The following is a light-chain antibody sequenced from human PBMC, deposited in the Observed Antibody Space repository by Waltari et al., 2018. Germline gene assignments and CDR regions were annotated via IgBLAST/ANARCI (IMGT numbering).Light chain of an antibody. V-gene: IGKV1-39*01. CDR2: AAS. CDR1: QSISSN. Sequence: DIQMTQSPSSLSASVGDRVTITCRASQSISSNLKWYQQKPGKAPKLLIYAASSLQSGVPSRFSGSGSGTDFTLTISSLQPEDFATYYCQQSYSTLWTFGQGTKVEIK. CDR3: QQSYSTLWT. J-gene: IGKJ1*01.